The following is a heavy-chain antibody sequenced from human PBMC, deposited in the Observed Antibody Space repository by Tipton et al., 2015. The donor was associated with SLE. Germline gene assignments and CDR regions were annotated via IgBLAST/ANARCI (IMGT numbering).Heavy chain of an antibody. J-gene: IGHJ4*02. V-gene: IGHV4-39*01. CDR3: ASGEWRVTTAAVDY. CDR2: IYYSGGT. CDR1: GGSISSSSYY. Sequence: LRLSCTVSGGSISSSSYYWGWIRQPPGKGLEWIGSIYYSGGTYYNPSLKSRVTISVDTSKNQFSLKLSSVTAADTAVYYCASGEWRVTTAAVDYWGQGTLVTVSS. D-gene: IGHD4-17*01.